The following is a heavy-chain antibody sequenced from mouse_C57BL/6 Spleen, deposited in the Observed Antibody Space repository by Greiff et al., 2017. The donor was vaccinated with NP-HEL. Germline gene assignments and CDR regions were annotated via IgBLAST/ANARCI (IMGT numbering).Heavy chain of an antibody. CDR3: ARRGLRRTGLDY. CDR2: ISSGGSYT. J-gene: IGHJ2*01. V-gene: IGHV5-6*01. D-gene: IGHD2-2*01. CDR1: GFTFSSYG. Sequence: DVHLVESGGDLVKPGGSLKLSCAASGFTFSSYGMSWVRQTPDKRLEWVATISSGGSYTYYPDSVKGRFTISRDNAKNTLYLQMSSLKSEDTAMYYCARRGLRRTGLDYWGQGTTLTVSS.